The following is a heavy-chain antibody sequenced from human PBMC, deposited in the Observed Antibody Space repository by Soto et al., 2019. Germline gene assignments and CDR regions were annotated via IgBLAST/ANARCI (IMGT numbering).Heavy chain of an antibody. Sequence: QVQLVQSGAEVKKPGSSVTVSCKTSGFTFSSYAFSWVRQAPGQGLEWMGGIIPFFGTPNYAQKFQGRVNITADRSTSTAYMALSSLRSEDTAVYYCARDKGAYSSHFVSWGQGTLVTVSS. D-gene: IGHD3-16*01. CDR1: GFTFSSYA. J-gene: IGHJ4*02. CDR3: ARDKGAYSSHFVS. CDR2: IIPFFGTP. V-gene: IGHV1-69*06.